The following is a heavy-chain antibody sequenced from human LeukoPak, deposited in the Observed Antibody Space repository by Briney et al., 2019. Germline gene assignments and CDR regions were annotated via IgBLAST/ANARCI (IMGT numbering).Heavy chain of an antibody. CDR2: MNPHSGGT. D-gene: IGHD6-13*01. CDR3: ARESAIAAAGRLDQSFDY. Sequence: ASVKVSCKASGYSFTGYYMHWVRQAPGQGLEWVGWMNPHSGGTNDAQKFQGRVTMTRDTSISTAYMELSRLRSDDTAVYYCARESAIAAAGRLDQSFDYWAQGTLVTVSS. CDR1: GYSFTGYY. V-gene: IGHV1-2*02. J-gene: IGHJ4*02.